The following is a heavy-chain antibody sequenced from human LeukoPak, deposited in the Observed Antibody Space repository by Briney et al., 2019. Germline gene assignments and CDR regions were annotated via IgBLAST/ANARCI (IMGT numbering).Heavy chain of an antibody. CDR2: ISSNGGST. J-gene: IGHJ4*02. V-gene: IGHV3-64*01. CDR1: GFTFSSYA. CDR3: ARAYDFWSGYSFDY. D-gene: IGHD3-3*01. Sequence: GGSLRLSCAASGFTFSSYAMHWVRQAPGKGLEYVSAISSNGGSTYYANSVKGRFTISRDNSKNTLFLQMGSLRAEDMAVYYCARAYDFWSGYSFDYWGQGTLVTVSS.